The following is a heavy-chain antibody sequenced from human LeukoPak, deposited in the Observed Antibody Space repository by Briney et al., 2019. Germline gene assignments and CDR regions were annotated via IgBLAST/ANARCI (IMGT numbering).Heavy chain of an antibody. CDR3: ARERTDTSMDY. J-gene: IGHJ4*02. Sequence: SETLSLTCTVSGGSISSGSYYWTWIRRPAGKGLEWIGRIYTSGSTNHNPSLKSRVTISLDTSKNQLSLKLISVTAADTAVYFCARERTDTSMDYWGQRTLVTVSS. CDR1: GGSISSGSYY. CDR2: IYTSGST. D-gene: IGHD5-18*01. V-gene: IGHV4-61*02.